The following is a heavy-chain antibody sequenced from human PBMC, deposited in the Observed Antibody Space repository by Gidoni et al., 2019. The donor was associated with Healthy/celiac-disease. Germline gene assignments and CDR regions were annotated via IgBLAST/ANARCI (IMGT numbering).Heavy chain of an antibody. CDR2: INAGNGNT. J-gene: IGHJ6*02. CDR1: GYTFTSYA. CDR3: ARDEAPKGVRWVQPPNYYYYGMDV. V-gene: IGHV1-3*01. D-gene: IGHD3-16*01. Sequence: QVQLVQSGAEVKKPGASVKVSCKASGYTFTSYAMHWVRQAPGQRLEWMGWINAGNGNTKYSQKFQGRVTITRDTSASTAYMELSSLRSEDTAVYYCARDEAPKGVRWVQPPNYYYYGMDVWGQGTTVTVSS.